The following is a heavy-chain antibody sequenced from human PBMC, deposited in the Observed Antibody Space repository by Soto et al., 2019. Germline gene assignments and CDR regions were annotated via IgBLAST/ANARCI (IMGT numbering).Heavy chain of an antibody. CDR2: IYYSGIT. CDR3: ARYKSNDYYGLDV. V-gene: IGHV4-59*01. Sequence: QVQLQESGPGLVKPSETLSLTCTVSGGSISSYYWSWIRQPPGKGLEWIGYIYYSGITNYNPSLKRRVTISVDTSKNQFSLKLSSVTAADTAVDYCARYKSNDYYGLDVWGQGTTVTVSS. CDR1: GGSISSYY. J-gene: IGHJ6*02. D-gene: IGHD1-20*01.